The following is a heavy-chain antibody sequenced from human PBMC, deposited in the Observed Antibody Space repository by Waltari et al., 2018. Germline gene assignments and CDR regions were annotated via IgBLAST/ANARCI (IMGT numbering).Heavy chain of an antibody. J-gene: IGHJ4*02. CDR1: GYTFTGYY. CDR2: INPNSGGT. V-gene: IGHV1-2*02. CDR3: ARDYGDGYNCPDY. D-gene: IGHD5-12*01. Sequence: QVQLVQSGAEVKKPGASVKVSCKASGYTFTGYYMHWVRQAPGQGLEWRGWINPNSGGTNYAQKLQGRVTMTRDTSISTAYMELSRLRSDDTAVYYCARDYGDGYNCPDYWGQGTLVTVSS.